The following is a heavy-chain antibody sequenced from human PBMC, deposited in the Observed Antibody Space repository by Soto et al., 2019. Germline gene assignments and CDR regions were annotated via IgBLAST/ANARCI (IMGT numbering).Heavy chain of an antibody. Sequence: GASVKVSCKASGYTFTSYYMHWVRQAPGQGLEWMGIINPSGGSTSYAQKFQGRVTMTRDTSTSTVYMELSSLRSEDTAVYYCAMLPTLRYIYCSEYPRQNLFASCGQGSLVIGSS. V-gene: IGHV1-46*01. D-gene: IGHD2-15*01. J-gene: IGHJ5*01. CDR2: INPSGGST. CDR3: AMLPTLRYIYCSEYPRQNLFAS. CDR1: GYTFTSYY.